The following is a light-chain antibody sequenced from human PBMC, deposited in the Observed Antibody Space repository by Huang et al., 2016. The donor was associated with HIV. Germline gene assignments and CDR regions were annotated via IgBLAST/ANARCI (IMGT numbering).Light chain of an antibody. CDR2: PAS. CDR3: QQTNSFPYT. Sequence: DIQMTQSPSSVSASVGDRVTITCRASQGISTWLACYQQKLGKAPKLLVYPASTLQSGVPSRFSGSGSGTDFTLTINNVQPDDFASYYCQQTNSFPYTFGQGTKLEI. J-gene: IGKJ2*01. V-gene: IGKV1-12*01. CDR1: QGISTW.